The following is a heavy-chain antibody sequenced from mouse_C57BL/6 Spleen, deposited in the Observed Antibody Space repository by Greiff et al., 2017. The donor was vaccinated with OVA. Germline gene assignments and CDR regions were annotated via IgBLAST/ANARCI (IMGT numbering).Heavy chain of an antibody. J-gene: IGHJ1*03. CDR2: IWTGGGT. V-gene: IGHV2-9-1*01. Sequence: VKLMESGPGLVAPSQSLSITCTVSGFSLTSYAISWVRQPPGKGLEWLGVIWTGGGTNYNSALKSRLSISKDNSKSQVFLKMNSLQTDDTARFYCASYYGSSGGWYFDVWGTGTTVTVSS. CDR3: ASYYGSSGGWYFDV. CDR1: GFSLTSYA. D-gene: IGHD1-1*01.